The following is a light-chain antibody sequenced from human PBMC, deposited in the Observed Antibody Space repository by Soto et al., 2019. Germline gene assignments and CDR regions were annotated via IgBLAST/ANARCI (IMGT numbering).Light chain of an antibody. Sequence: DIPMTQSPSTLSASVGDRVTITCRASQSLGNWLAWYQQKPGKAPELLIHDASSLENGVSSRFSGSGSGTEFTLTISSLQPDDFATYICQQYNSFPATFGQGTRVEFK. CDR1: QSLGNW. V-gene: IGKV1-5*01. CDR2: DAS. CDR3: QQYNSFPAT. J-gene: IGKJ1*01.